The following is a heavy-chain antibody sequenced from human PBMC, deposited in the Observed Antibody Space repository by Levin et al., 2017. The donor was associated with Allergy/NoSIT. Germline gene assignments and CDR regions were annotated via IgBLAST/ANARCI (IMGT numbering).Heavy chain of an antibody. D-gene: IGHD6-19*01. CDR1: GGSISSYY. V-gene: IGHV4-59*01. Sequence: SQTLSLTCTVSGGSISSYYWSWIRQPPGKGLEWIGYIYYSGSTNYNPSLKSRVTISVDTSKNQFSLKLSSVTAADTAVYYCARFSGSRAFDIWGQGTMVTVSS. CDR3: ARFSGSRAFDI. J-gene: IGHJ3*02. CDR2: IYYSGST.